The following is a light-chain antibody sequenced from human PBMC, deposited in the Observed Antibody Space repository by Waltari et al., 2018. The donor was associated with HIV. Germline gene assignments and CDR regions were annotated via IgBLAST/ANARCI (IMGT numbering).Light chain of an antibody. Sequence: QAGLTQPPSVSTALSQTATLTCTGNINNVAPQAPAWLQQHQGPPPKLLSYRNNTRPSGISERLSASRSGDTTSLTITRLQPEDEAYYYCSAWDISLNAWVFGGGTKLTVL. CDR3: SAWDISLNAWV. V-gene: IGLV10-54*01. J-gene: IGLJ3*02. CDR1: INNVAPQA. CDR2: RNN.